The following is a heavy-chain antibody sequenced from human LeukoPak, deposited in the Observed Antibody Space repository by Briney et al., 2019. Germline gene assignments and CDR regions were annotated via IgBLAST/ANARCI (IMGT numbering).Heavy chain of an antibody. CDR1: GYNFTTYL. V-gene: IGHV5-10-1*01. CDR2: IDPSDSHA. CDR3: AMGALDD. Sequence: GEFLKISCQASGYNFTTYLINWVRQLPGKGLEWMGRIDPSDSHANYNPSFQGHVTISADKSINTAYLRWSSLKASDTAIYYCAMGALDDWGQGTLVTVSS. D-gene: IGHD3-16*01. J-gene: IGHJ4*02.